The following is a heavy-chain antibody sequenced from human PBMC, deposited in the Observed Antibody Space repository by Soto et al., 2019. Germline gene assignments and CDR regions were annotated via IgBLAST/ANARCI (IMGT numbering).Heavy chain of an antibody. Sequence: QVQLQASGPGLVKPSQTLSLICTVSGGSISTGDFSWSWIRQHPGKGLEWIGDMYHSGSPYYNPSLKRRLTISVDPSKSQCSLRLSSVTAADTAVYYCARTRENVVGLNIDDTYCAPWGQGTLVTVSS. J-gene: IGHJ5*02. D-gene: IGHD2-21*01. CDR2: MYHSGSP. CDR1: GGSISTGDFS. CDR3: ARTRENVVGLNIDDTYCAP. V-gene: IGHV4-31*03.